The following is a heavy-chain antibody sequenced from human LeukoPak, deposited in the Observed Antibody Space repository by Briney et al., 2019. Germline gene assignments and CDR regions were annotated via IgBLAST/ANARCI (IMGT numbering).Heavy chain of an antibody. D-gene: IGHD1-7*01. CDR3: ARHGNWNYDY. Sequence: PSETLSLTCTVSGGSISSYYWSWIRQRPGKGLEWIGYIYYSGSTNYNPSLKSRVTISLDTSKNQFSLKLSSMTAADTAVYYCARHGNWNYDYWGQGTLVTVSS. V-gene: IGHV4-59*08. J-gene: IGHJ4*02. CDR2: IYYSGST. CDR1: GGSISSYY.